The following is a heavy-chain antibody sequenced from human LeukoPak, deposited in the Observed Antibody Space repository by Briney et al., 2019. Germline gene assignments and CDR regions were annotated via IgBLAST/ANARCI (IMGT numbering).Heavy chain of an antibody. D-gene: IGHD3-10*01. J-gene: IGHJ4*02. CDR2: MNPNSGNT. V-gene: IGHV1-8*01. Sequence: ASVKVSCKASGYTFTSYDINWVRQATGQGLEWMGWMNPNSGNTGYAQKFQGRVTMTRNTSISTAYMELSSLRSEDTAVYYCARGRSVWSGELLNNYWGQGTLVTVSS. CDR1: GYTFTSYD. CDR3: ARGRSVWSGELLNNY.